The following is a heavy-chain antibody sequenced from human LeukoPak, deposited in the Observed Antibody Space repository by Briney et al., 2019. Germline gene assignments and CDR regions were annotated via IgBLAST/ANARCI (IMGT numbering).Heavy chain of an antibody. CDR3: ARGQIRDGYNYDEY. Sequence: PSETLSLTCAVYGGSFSGYYWSWIRQPPGKGLEWIGEINHSGSTNYNPSLKSRVTISVDTSKNQFSLKLSSVTAADTAVYYCARGQIRDGYNYDEYWDQGTLVTVSS. CDR2: INHSGST. V-gene: IGHV4-34*01. D-gene: IGHD5-24*01. CDR1: GGSFSGYY. J-gene: IGHJ4*02.